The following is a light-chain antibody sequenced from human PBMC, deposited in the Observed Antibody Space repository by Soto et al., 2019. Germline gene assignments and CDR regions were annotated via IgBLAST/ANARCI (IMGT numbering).Light chain of an antibody. CDR2: EVS. Sequence: QSALTQPASVSGSPGQSITISCTGTSSDVGGYNYVSWYQQHPGKAPKLMIYEVSNRPSGVSNRFSGSKSGNTASLTISRLQVEDGTDYSCSTYTISSTPYDCGSVMKLTVL. CDR1: SSDVGGYNY. J-gene: IGLJ1*01. CDR3: STYTISSTPYD. V-gene: IGLV2-14*01.